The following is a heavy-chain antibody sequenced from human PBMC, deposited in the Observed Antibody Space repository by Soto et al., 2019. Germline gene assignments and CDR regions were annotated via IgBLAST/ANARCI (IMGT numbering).Heavy chain of an antibody. D-gene: IGHD3-16*01. CDR2: INAGNGNT. J-gene: IGHJ4*02. V-gene: IGHV1-3*01. CDR1: GYTFTSYA. Sequence: VSVKVSCKASGYTFTSYAMHWVRQAPGQRLEWMGWINAGNGNTKYSQKFQGRVTITRDTSARTAFMQLSSLRAEDAVVYYWARDLIAGYRGTVRGGFAIDYWGQGTLVTVSS. CDR3: ARDLIAGYRGTVRGGFAIDY.